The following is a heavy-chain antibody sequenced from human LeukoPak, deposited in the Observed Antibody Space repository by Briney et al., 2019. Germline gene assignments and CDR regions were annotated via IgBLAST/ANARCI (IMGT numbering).Heavy chain of an antibody. V-gene: IGHV3-74*01. J-gene: IGHJ4*02. CDR2: INSDGSST. CDR1: GFTLSSYW. D-gene: IGHD6-13*01. CDR3: ARTSRMAASASFDY. Sequence: GGSLRLSCAASGFTLSSYWMHWVRPAPGKGLVSVSRINSDGSSTNYADSVKGRFIISRDNAKNTVYLQMNSLRAEDTAVYYCARTSRMAASASFDYWGQGTLVTVSS.